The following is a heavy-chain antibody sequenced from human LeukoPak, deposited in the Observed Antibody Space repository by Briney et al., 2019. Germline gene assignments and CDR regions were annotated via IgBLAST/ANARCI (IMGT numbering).Heavy chain of an antibody. J-gene: IGHJ4*02. V-gene: IGHV3-33*06. D-gene: IGHD6-13*01. CDR3: AKGGVAAAGSDLYYFDY. Sequence: GGSLRLSCAASGFTFSSYGMHWVRQAPGKGREWVAVIWYDGSNKYYADSVKGRFTISRDNSKTTLYLQMKRLRAEDTAVYSCAKGGVAAAGSDLYYFDYWGQGTLVTVSS. CDR1: GFTFSSYG. CDR2: IWYDGSNK.